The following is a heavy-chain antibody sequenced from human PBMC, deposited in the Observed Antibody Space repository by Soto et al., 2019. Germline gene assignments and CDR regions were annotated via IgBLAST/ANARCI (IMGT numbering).Heavy chain of an antibody. Sequence: SVKVSCKASGGTFSSYAISWVRQAPGQGLEWMGGIIPIFGTANYAQKFQGRVTITADESTSTAYMELSSLRSEDTAVYYCARDRAAAGKDFQHWGQGTLVTVSS. J-gene: IGHJ1*01. CDR2: IIPIFGTA. D-gene: IGHD6-13*01. CDR1: GGTFSSYA. V-gene: IGHV1-69*13. CDR3: ARDRAAAGKDFQH.